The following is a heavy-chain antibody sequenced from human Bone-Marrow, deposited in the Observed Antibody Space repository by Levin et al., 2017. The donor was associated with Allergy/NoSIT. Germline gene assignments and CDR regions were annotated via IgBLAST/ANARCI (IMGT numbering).Heavy chain of an antibody. Sequence: SETLSLTCTVSGGSISAYYWSWIRHSPGKGLEWIGHVYHSGNTNYNPSLKSRVTISADTSKNQFFLNLRSVTAADTAVYYCATTMNRGDNFDSWGQGALVTVSS. CDR2: VYHSGNT. CDR3: ATTMNRGDNFDS. CDR1: GGSISAYY. J-gene: IGHJ4*02. V-gene: IGHV4-59*01. D-gene: IGHD3-10*01.